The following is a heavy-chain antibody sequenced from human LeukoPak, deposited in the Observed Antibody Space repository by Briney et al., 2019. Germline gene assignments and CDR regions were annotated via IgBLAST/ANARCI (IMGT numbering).Heavy chain of an antibody. D-gene: IGHD6-13*01. V-gene: IGHV1-2*02. CDR1: GYTFTGYY. CDR3: ARDRGSSSSWYSLDY. J-gene: IGHJ4*02. CDR2: INPNSGGT. Sequence: ASVKVSCKASGYTFTGYYMHWVRQAPGQGLEWMGWINPNSGGTNYAQRFQGRVTMTRDTSISTAYMELSRLRSDDTAVYYCARDRGSSSSWYSLDYWGQGTLVTVSS.